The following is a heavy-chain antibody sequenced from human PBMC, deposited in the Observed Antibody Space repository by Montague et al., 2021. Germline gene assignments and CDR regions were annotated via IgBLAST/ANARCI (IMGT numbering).Heavy chain of an antibody. Sequence: SLRLSCAASGFPFSSFWMTWVRQAPGKGLEWVANIKEDGSEKYYVDSVKGRFTISRDKAKNSLYLQMDSLRAEDTAIYYCTKSTWYAFDYWGQGTLVTVSS. CDR3: TKSTWYAFDY. CDR2: IKEDGSEK. D-gene: IGHD2-8*01. CDR1: GFPFSSFW. J-gene: IGHJ4*02. V-gene: IGHV3-7*01.